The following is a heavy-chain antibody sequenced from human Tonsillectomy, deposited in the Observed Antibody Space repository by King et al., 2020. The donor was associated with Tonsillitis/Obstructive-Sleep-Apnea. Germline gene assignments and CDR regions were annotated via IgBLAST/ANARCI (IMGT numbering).Heavy chain of an antibody. CDR2: INHSGST. J-gene: IGHJ4*02. CDR1: DGSFSGYY. V-gene: IGHV4-34*01. CDR3: ARGWRRSSDIWTGSPIDF. D-gene: IGHD3-9*01. Sequence: VQLQQWGAGLLKPSETLSLTCAVYDGSFSGYYWSWIRQPPGKGLEWIGEINHSGSTNYNPSLKSRVTISVDTSRNQFSLKVTSVTATDTAVYYCARGWRRSSDIWTGSPIDFWGQGTLVTVSS.